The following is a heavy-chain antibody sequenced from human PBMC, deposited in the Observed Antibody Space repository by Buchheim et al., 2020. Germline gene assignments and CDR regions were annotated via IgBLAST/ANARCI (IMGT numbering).Heavy chain of an antibody. D-gene: IGHD5-18*01. J-gene: IGHJ6*02. CDR2: IIPLFGTP. V-gene: IGHV1-69*14. CDR1: GGTFSTYA. CDR3: ARGEYTYGKFTGNGMDV. Sequence: QVHLVQSGAEVKKSGSSVKVSCKASGGTFSTYALNWVRQAPGQGLGGMGGIIPLFGTPKYAQKFRGRVTITADKSTSKAYMELSSLRSEDTAVYYCARGEYTYGKFTGNGMDVWGQGTT.